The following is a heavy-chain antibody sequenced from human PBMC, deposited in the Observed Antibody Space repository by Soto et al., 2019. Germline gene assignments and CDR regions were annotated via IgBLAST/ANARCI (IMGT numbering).Heavy chain of an antibody. Sequence: PAETLSLTCTASGGSISSYYWSWIRQPPGKGLEWIGYIYYSGSTNYNPSLKSRVTISVDTSKNQFSLKLSSVTAADTAVYYCARDEYCSGGSCYSRGAFDIWGQGTMVTVSS. D-gene: IGHD2-15*01. CDR3: ARDEYCSGGSCYSRGAFDI. J-gene: IGHJ3*02. CDR1: GGSISSYY. V-gene: IGHV4-59*01. CDR2: IYYSGST.